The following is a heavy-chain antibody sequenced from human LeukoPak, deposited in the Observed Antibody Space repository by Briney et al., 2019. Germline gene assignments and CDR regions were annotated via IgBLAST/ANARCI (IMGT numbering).Heavy chain of an antibody. J-gene: IGHJ6*02. CDR1: GGSISSGDYY. CDR3: SATIVVLTGYYYGMNV. CDR2: IYYSGST. V-gene: IGHV4-30-4*01. D-gene: IGHD2/OR15-2a*01. Sequence: SQTLSLTCTVSGGSISSGDYYWSWIRQPPGKGLEWIGYIYYSGSTYYNPSLKSRVTISVDTSKNQFSLKLGSVTAADTAVYYCSATIVVLTGYYYGMNVWGQGTTVTVSS.